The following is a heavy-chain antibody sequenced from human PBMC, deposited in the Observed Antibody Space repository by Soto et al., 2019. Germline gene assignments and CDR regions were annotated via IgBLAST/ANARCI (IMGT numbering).Heavy chain of an antibody. D-gene: IGHD2-15*01. J-gene: IGHJ6*03. V-gene: IGHV3-7*01. CDR1: GFTFSSYW. CDR3: ARDRRGYCSGGSCYGPDDYYYYYMDV. Sequence: GGSLRLSCAASGFTFSSYWMSWVRQAPGKGLEWVANIKQDGSEKYYVDSVKGRFTISRDNAKNSLYRQMNSLRAEDTAVYYCARDRRGYCSGGSCYGPDDYYYYYMDVWGKGTTVTVSS. CDR2: IKQDGSEK.